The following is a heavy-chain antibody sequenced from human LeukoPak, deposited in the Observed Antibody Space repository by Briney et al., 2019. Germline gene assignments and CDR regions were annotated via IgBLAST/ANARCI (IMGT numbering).Heavy chain of an antibody. V-gene: IGHV3-21*01. CDR3: ARVSQVDDYYDSAVQDAMDL. CDR1: GFTFSGHS. Sequence: TGGSLRLSCAASGFTFSGHSVNWVRQAPGKGLEWVSSISRGSSYIFYADSVKGRFTISRDNAKNSVYLQMNNLRGDDTAVYYCARVSQVDDYYDSAVQDAMDLWGQGTMVIVSS. D-gene: IGHD3-22*01. J-gene: IGHJ3*01. CDR2: ISRGSSYI.